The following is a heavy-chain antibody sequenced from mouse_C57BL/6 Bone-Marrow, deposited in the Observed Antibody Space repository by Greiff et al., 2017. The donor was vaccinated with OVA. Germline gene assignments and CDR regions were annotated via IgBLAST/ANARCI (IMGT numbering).Heavy chain of an antibody. V-gene: IGHV2-9*01. Sequence: VKLVESGPGLVAPSQSLSITCTVSGFSLTRYGVDWVRQPPGKGLEWLGVIWGGGSTNYNSALMSRLSISKDNSKSQVFLKMNSLQTDDTAMYYCAKRIYDGYSSWFAYWGQGTLVTVSA. CDR2: IWGGGST. J-gene: IGHJ3*01. CDR3: AKRIYDGYSSWFAY. D-gene: IGHD2-3*01. CDR1: GFSLTRYG.